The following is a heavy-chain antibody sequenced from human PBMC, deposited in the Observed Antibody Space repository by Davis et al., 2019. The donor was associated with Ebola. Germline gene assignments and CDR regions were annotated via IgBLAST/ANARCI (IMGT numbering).Heavy chain of an antibody. V-gene: IGHV3-30*18. D-gene: IGHD4-17*01. J-gene: IGHJ2*01. CDR3: AKPLLSGVTTEYFDL. CDR1: GLTFNNYG. CDR2: ISYDGSNK. Sequence: GESLKISCAASGLTFNNYGMHWVRQAPGQGLEWVAVISYDGSNKFYADSVKGRFTISRDNSRNTLYLQMNSLRAEDTAVYYCAKPLLSGVTTEYFDLWGRGTLVTVSS.